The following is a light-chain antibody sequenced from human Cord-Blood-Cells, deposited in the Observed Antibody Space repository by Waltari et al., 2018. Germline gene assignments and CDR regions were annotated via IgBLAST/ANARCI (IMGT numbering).Light chain of an antibody. CDR2: DAS. CDR3: QQRSNWIT. CDR1: QSVSSS. Sequence: EIVLPQSPATLSLSPGERATLSCRASQSVSSSLAWYQQKPGQAPRLLIYDASNRATGIPARFSGSGSETDFTLTISSLEPEDFAVYYCQQRSNWITFGQGTRLEIK. V-gene: IGKV3-11*01. J-gene: IGKJ5*01.